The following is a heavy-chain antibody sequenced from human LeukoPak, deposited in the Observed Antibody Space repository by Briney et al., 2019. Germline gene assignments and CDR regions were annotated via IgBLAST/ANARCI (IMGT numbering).Heavy chain of an antibody. CDR1: GASVSGSPYY. D-gene: IGHD6-19*01. Sequence: SETLSLTCTVSGASVSGSPYYWGWIRQPPGKGLEWIGSIYSSGSTYYNTSLQSRVTISIETSKNQISLRLKSVTAADTAAYYCARETSGWLYWGQGTLVTVSS. V-gene: IGHV4-39*02. CDR2: IYSSGST. CDR3: ARETSGWLY. J-gene: IGHJ4*02.